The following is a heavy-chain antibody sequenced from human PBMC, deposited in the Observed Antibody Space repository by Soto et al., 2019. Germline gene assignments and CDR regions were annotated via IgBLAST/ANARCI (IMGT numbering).Heavy chain of an antibody. CDR3: ARRGSASWGNWFDS. CDR1: GGSITSTIDY. V-gene: IGHV4-39*01. D-gene: IGHD2-2*01. J-gene: IGHJ5*01. CDR2: IYYDGST. Sequence: SETLSLTCSVSGGSITSTIDYWGWIRQSPGKGLEWIGNIYYDGSTFYNPSLKSRVTISVDTSKRQFSLRVSSVTAADTAVYYCARRGSASWGNWFDSWGHGTLVTVSS.